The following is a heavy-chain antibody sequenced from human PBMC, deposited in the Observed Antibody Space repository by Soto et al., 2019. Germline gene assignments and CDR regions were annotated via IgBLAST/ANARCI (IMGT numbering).Heavy chain of an antibody. V-gene: IGHV4-30-4*01. Sequence: QVQLQESSPGLVKPSQTLSLTYSVSGDSIRSPDCYWGWLRQTPGKGLEWIGYSYYTGSSYYHPSLKSRVSISVDTSKNQFSLKLNSVSAADTAIYYCARDKWSGYDSGAFDVWGQGTTVTVSS. CDR3: ARDKWSGYDSGAFDV. CDR1: GDSIRSPDCY. CDR2: SYYTGSS. J-gene: IGHJ3*01. D-gene: IGHD6-25*01.